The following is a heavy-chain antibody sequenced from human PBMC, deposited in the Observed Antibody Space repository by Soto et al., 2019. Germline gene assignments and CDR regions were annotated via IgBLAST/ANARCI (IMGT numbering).Heavy chain of an antibody. Sequence: GGSLGRSCVSSGFTLRNYAMTWVRQAPVKGLEWVSLISANDVGTYYAESVKTRFTISTDQSRNTVYLQMDSLRADDTAIYYCAKAKNDYNWDNRPPFDYWGQGTLVTVSS. J-gene: IGHJ4*02. V-gene: IGHV3-23*01. CDR2: ISANDVGT. D-gene: IGHD1-20*01. CDR3: AKAKNDYNWDNRPPFDY. CDR1: GFTLRNYA.